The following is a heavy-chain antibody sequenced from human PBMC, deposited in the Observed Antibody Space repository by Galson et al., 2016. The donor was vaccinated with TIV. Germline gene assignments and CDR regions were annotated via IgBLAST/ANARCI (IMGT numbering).Heavy chain of an antibody. CDR1: GYSFSTYG. Sequence: GYSFSTYGISWVRQAPGQGLEWMGRINPKNGATDYALKFQGRVTMTRDTSINTAYMELSNLKSDDTAVYYCARDPSPVTTSPFDIWGQGTMVTVSS. CDR2: INPKNGAT. CDR3: ARDPSPVTTSPFDI. V-gene: IGHV1-2*06. J-gene: IGHJ3*02. D-gene: IGHD4-17*01.